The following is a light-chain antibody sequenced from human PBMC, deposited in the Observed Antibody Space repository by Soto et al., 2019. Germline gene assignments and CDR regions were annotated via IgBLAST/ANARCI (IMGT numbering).Light chain of an antibody. CDR2: DVN. V-gene: IGLV2-11*01. CDR1: SNDVGNYNY. J-gene: IGLJ3*02. Sequence: QSALTQPRSVSGSPGQSVAISCTGTSNDVGNYNYVSWYQQYPDKAPKLLIYDVNKRHSGVPGRFSGSKSGDTASLTISGLQAEDEAYYYCCSYAGSYLWLFGGGTKLTVL. CDR3: CSYAGSYLWL.